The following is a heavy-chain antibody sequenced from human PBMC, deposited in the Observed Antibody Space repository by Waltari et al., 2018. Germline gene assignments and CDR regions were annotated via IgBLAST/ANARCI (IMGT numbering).Heavy chain of an antibody. Sequence: QVQLQQWGAGLLKPSETLSLTCAVYGGSFSCYYWSWLRQPPARGLEWIGEINHRGSTNYNPSLKSRVTISVDTSKNQFSLKLSSVTAADTAVYYCATSSPYCSGGSCSPNFDYWGQGTLVTVSS. V-gene: IGHV4-34*01. D-gene: IGHD2-15*01. J-gene: IGHJ4*02. CDR1: GGSFSCYY. CDR2: INHRGST. CDR3: ATSSPYCSGGSCSPNFDY.